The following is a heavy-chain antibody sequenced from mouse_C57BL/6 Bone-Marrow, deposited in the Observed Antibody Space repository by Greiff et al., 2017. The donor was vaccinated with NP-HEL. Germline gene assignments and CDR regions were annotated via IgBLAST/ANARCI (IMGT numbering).Heavy chain of an antibody. D-gene: IGHD2-2*01. CDR1: GYTFTSYW. J-gene: IGHJ4*01. CDR3: ARGLLWLRRRDYYAMDY. V-gene: IGHV1-64*01. Sequence: VKLQQPGAELVKPGASVKLSCKASGYTFTSYWMHWVKQRPGQGLEWIGMIHPNSGSTNYNEKFKSPATLTVDQSSSTAYMQLSSLTSEDSAVYYCARGLLWLRRRDYYAMDYWGQGTSVTVSS. CDR2: IHPNSGST.